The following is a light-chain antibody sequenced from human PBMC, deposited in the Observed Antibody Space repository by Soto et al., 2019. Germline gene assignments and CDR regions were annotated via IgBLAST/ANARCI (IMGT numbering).Light chain of an antibody. V-gene: IGKV1-5*03. J-gene: IGKJ2*01. CDR2: KAS. Sequence: DIQMTQSPSTLSASVGDRVTITCRASQTISSWLAWYQQKPGKAPKLLIYKASSLESGVPSRFSGSGSGTEFTLTISSLQPDDFATYYCQQFNSYPYTFGQGTKLEIK. CDR3: QQFNSYPYT. CDR1: QTISSW.